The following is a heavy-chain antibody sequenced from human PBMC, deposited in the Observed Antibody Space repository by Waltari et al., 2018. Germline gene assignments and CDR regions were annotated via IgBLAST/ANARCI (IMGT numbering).Heavy chain of an antibody. J-gene: IGHJ4*02. Sequence: QVQLVQSGAEVKKPGASVKVSCKVSGYTITELSMHWVRQAPGKGLEWMGGCDPEDGETIYAQKFQGRATKTEYTSTDTAYMELCSLRSEDTAVYYCATGVVGDGYKIDYWGQGTLVTVSS. CDR1: GYTITELS. D-gene: IGHD1-26*01. CDR2: CDPEDGET. V-gene: IGHV1-24*01. CDR3: ATGVVGDGYKIDY.